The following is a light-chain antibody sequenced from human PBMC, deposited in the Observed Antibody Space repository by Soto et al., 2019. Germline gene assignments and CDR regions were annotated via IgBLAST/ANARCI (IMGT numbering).Light chain of an antibody. V-gene: IGKV3-20*01. J-gene: IGKJ4*01. CDR2: GAS. Sequence: EIVLTQSPGTLSLSPGERATLSCRASQSVSSSYLAWYQQKPGQAPRLLIYGASSRATGIPDRFSGSGSGTDFTLTINRLEPEDFAVYYCEQYDKSITFGGGTNVDIK. CDR1: QSVSSSY. CDR3: EQYDKSIT.